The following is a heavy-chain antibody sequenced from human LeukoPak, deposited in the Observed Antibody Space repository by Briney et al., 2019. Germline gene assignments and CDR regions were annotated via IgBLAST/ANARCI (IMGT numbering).Heavy chain of an antibody. D-gene: IGHD4-17*01. V-gene: IGHV4-38-2*02. CDR1: GYSIGSSYY. J-gene: IGHJ4*02. CDR3: ARAGYGDSDFDY. Sequence: PSETLSLTCTVSGYSIGSSYYWGWIRPPPGKGLEWIGSIYHSGNTYYNPPLKSRVTISLDTSKNQFSLKLSSVTAADTAMYYCARAGYGDSDFDYWGQGTLVTVSS. CDR2: IYHSGNT.